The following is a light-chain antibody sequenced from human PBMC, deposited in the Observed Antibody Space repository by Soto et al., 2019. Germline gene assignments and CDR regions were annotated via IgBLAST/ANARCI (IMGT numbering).Light chain of an antibody. J-gene: IGKJ4*01. CDR2: GVS. Sequence: EIVLTQSPGTLSLSPGERATLSCRASQSVSSSYLAWYQQKPGQAPRLLIYGVSSRATGIPDRFNGSGSGTDLNLTISRLEREDFAVYYCQQYGSSTTGGLTFCGRTKIEIK. V-gene: IGKV3-20*01. CDR3: QQYGSSTTGGLT. CDR1: QSVSSSY.